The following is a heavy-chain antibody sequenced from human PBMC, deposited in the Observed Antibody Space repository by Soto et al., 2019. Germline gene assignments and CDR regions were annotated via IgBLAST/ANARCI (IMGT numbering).Heavy chain of an antibody. Sequence: GGSLRLSCAASGFTFSSYGMHWVRQAPGKGLEWVAVIWYDGSNKYYADSVKGRFTISRDNSKNTLYLQMNSLRAEDTAVYYCARDFNYGRRPPSSFVYPGPGTLLTVSS. J-gene: IGHJ4*02. CDR2: IWYDGSNK. V-gene: IGHV3-33*01. D-gene: IGHD4-17*01. CDR3: ARDFNYGRRPPSSFVY. CDR1: GFTFSSYG.